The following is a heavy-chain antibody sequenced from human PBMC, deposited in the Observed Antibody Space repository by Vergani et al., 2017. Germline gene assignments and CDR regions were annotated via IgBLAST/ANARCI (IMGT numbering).Heavy chain of an antibody. V-gene: IGHV3-30*18. CDR2: ISYDGSNK. CDR1: GFTFSSYG. CDR3: AKGRGITVTRGLFDY. Sequence: QVQLVESGGGVVQPGRSLRLSCAASGFTFSSYGMHWVRQAPGKGLEWVAVISYDGSNKYYADSVKGRFTISRDNSKNTLYLQMNSLRAEDTAVYYCAKGRGITVTRGLFDYWGQGTLVTVSS. J-gene: IGHJ4*02. D-gene: IGHD4-17*01.